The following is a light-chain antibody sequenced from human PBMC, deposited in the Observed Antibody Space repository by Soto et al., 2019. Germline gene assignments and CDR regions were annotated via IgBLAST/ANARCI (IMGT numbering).Light chain of an antibody. Sequence: EIVLTQSPGTLYLSPGERATLSCRASQSVSNNYLAWYQQTPGQAPRLLIYGASNRATGTPDRFSGSGSGTDFTLTISRLEPEDFAVYYCQQYGSSGTFGQGTKVDIK. CDR3: QQYGSSGT. J-gene: IGKJ1*01. CDR2: GAS. CDR1: QSVSNNY. V-gene: IGKV3-20*01.